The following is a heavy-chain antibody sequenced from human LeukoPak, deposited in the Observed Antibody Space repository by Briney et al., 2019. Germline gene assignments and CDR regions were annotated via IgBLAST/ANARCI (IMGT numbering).Heavy chain of an antibody. CDR3: ARVNYGSATKEDY. V-gene: IGHV4-59*12. CDR1: GGSISSYY. Sequence: PSEPLSLPCTVSGGSISSYYWSWIRQPPGKGLEWIGHIYYSGSTNYNPSLKSRVTISVDTSENQFSLKLSSVTATDTAVYYCARVNYGSATKEDYWGQGTLVTVSS. CDR2: IYYSGST. J-gene: IGHJ4*02. D-gene: IGHD3-10*01.